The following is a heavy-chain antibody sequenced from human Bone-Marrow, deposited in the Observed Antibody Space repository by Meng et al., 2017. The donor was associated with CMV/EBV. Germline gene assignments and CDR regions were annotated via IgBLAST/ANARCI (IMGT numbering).Heavy chain of an antibody. J-gene: IGHJ5*02. CDR3: ARGRYKHDFWSGYYNNWFDP. Sequence: ASVKVSCKASGYTFTDYYMHWVRQAPGQGLEWMGWISPNSGGTNYEQKFEGRVTMTRDTSISTTYMELSRLRSDDTAVDYCARGRYKHDFWSGYYNNWFDPWGQGTLVTVSS. CDR1: GYTFTDYY. CDR2: ISPNSGGT. D-gene: IGHD3-3*01. V-gene: IGHV1-2*02.